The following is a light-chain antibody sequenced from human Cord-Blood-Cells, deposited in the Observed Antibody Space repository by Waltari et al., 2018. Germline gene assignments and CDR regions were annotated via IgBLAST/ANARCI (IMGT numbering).Light chain of an antibody. CDR2: GNS. J-gene: IGLJ2*01. V-gene: IGLV1-40*01. CDR1: SSNIGAGYD. Sequence: QSVLTQPPSVSVAPGQRVTISCTGSSSNIGAGYDVHWYQQLPGTAPKLLIYGNSNRPSGVPDRFSGSKSGTSASLAITGLQAEDEADYYCQSDDSSLSGSEVVFGGGTKLTFL. CDR3: QSDDSSLSGSEVV.